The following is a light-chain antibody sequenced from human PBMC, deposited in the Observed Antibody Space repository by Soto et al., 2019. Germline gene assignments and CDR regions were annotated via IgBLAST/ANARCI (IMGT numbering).Light chain of an antibody. CDR2: GAS. CDR1: QSVSRY. CDR3: QQYGSSPWT. Sequence: EIVLTQSPGTLSLSPGERATLSCRASQSVSRYLAWYQQKPGQAPRLLIYGASSRATGIPDRFSGSGSGTDFTLTISRLEPEDFAVYYCQQYGSSPWTF. V-gene: IGKV3-20*01. J-gene: IGKJ1*01.